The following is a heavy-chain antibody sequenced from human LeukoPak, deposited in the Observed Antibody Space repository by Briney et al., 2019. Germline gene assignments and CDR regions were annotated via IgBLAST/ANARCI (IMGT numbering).Heavy chain of an antibody. V-gene: IGHV3-7*01. CDR1: GFTFSNYW. D-gene: IGHD1-26*01. CDR2: IKQDGSDN. J-gene: IGHJ4*02. CDR3: ARGEGLGTTNGGYYFAY. Sequence: GGSLRLSCATSGFTFSNYWMSWVRRAPGKGLEWVANIKQDGSDNYYVDSVKGRFTISRDNAKNSLYLQMNTLRAEDTAVYYCARGEGLGTTNGGYYFAYWGQGSLVIVSS.